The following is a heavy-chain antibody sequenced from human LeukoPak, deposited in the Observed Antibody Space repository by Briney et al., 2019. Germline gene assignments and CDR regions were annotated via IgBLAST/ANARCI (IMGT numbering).Heavy chain of an antibody. CDR3: ARHIGGVDYY. D-gene: IGHD2-8*01. CDR2: IYHSGST. V-gene: IGHV4-30-2*01. J-gene: IGHJ4*02. CDR1: GGSISSGGYS. Sequence: PSETLSLTCAVSGGSISSGGYSWSWIRQPPGKGLEWIGYIYHSGSTYYNPSLKSRVTISVDTSKNQFSLKLSSVTAADTAMYYCARHIGGVDYYWGQGALVTVSS.